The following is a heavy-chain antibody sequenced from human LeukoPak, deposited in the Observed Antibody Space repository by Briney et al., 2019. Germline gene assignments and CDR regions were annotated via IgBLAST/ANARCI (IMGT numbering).Heavy chain of an antibody. D-gene: IGHD1-26*01. Sequence: ASVKVSCKASGYTFTSYGISWVRQAPGQGLEWMGWISAYNGNTNYAQKLQGRVTMTTDTSTSTAYMELRSLRSDDTAVYYCARDRSLPSLFLHPVDYWGQGTLVTVSS. CDR2: ISAYNGNT. J-gene: IGHJ4*02. CDR1: GYTFTSYG. CDR3: ARDRSLPSLFLHPVDY. V-gene: IGHV1-18*01.